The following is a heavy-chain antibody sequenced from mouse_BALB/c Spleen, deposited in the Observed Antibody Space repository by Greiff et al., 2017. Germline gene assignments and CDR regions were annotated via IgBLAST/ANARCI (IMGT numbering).Heavy chain of an antibody. J-gene: IGHJ3*01. CDR3: ASPRYGNYFAY. Sequence: EVQLVESGGGLVKPGGSLKLSCAATGFAFSSYDMSWVRQTPEKRLEWVAYISSGGGSTYYPDTVKGRFTISRDNAKNTQYLQLGSLKSEDTAMYYCASPRYGNYFAYWGQGTLVTVSA. D-gene: IGHD2-10*02. CDR1: GFAFSSYD. V-gene: IGHV5-12-1*01. CDR2: ISSGGGST.